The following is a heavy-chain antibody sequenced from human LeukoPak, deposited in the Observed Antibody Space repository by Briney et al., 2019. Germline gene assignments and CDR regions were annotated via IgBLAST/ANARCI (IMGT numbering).Heavy chain of an antibody. CDR2: INPNSGGT. J-gene: IGHJ6*02. CDR1: GYTFTGYY. Sequence: ASEKVSCKASGYTFTGYYMHWVRQAPGQGLEWMGWINPNSGGTNYAQKFQGRVTMTRDTSISTAYMELSRLRSDDTAVYYCARDLVVVAATLRYYGMDVWGQGTTVTVSS. CDR3: ARDLVVVAATLRYYGMDV. D-gene: IGHD2-15*01. V-gene: IGHV1-2*02.